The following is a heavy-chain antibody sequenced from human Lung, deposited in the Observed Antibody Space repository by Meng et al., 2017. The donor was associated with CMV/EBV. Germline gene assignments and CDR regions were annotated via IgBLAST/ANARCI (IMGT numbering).Heavy chain of an antibody. CDR2: IKQDGSEK. Sequence: GSLRLXXVASEFTFGSYWMSWVRQAPGKGLEWVANIKQDGSEKYYVDSVKGRFTVSRDNAKNSLYLQMNSLRAEDTAIYYCARDPMRTGGGCFDIWGQGXRVTVSS. CDR1: EFTFGSYW. CDR3: ARDPMRTGGGCFDI. V-gene: IGHV3-7*01. D-gene: IGHD3/OR15-3a*01. J-gene: IGHJ3*02.